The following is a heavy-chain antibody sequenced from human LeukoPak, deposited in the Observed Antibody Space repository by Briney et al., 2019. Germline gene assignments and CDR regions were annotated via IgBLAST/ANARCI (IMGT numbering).Heavy chain of an antibody. V-gene: IGHV1-69*04. CDR2: IIPILGIA. J-gene: IGHJ4*02. CDR1: GGTFSIYA. CDR3: ARGFPNYYGSGSYYNVDDYFDY. D-gene: IGHD3-10*01. Sequence: SVKVSCKASGGTFSIYAISWVRQAPGQGLEWMGRIIPILGIANYAQKFQGRVTITAGKSTSTAYMELSSLRSEDTAVYYCARGFPNYYGSGSYYNVDDYFDYWGQGTLVTVSS.